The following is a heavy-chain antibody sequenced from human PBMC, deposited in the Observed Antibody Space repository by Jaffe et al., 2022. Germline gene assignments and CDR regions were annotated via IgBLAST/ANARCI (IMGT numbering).Heavy chain of an antibody. CDR2: IRYDGSNK. D-gene: IGHD4-4*01. V-gene: IGHV3-30*02. Sequence: QVQLVESGGGVVQPGGSLRLSCAASGFTFSSYGMHWVRQAPGKGLEWVAFIRYDGSNKYYADSVKGRFTISRDNSKNTLYLQMNSLRAEDTAVYYCAKDDLQYRMYYFDYWGQGTLVTVSS. CDR1: GFTFSSYG. J-gene: IGHJ4*02. CDR3: AKDDLQYRMYYFDY.